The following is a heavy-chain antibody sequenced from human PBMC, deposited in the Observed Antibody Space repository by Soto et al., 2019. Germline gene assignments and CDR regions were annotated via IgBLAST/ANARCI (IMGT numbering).Heavy chain of an antibody. Sequence: EVQLVESGGGLIQPGGSLRLSCAASGFTVSSNYMSWVRQAPGKGLEWVSTIYSGGGTYYADSVKGRFTVSRDNSKNTLYLQMNSRRAEDTAVYYCAGGYCSGGSCFPTWFDPWGQGTLVTVSS. J-gene: IGHJ5*02. V-gene: IGHV3-53*01. CDR2: IYSGGGT. D-gene: IGHD2-15*01. CDR3: AGGYCSGGSCFPTWFDP. CDR1: GFTVSSNY.